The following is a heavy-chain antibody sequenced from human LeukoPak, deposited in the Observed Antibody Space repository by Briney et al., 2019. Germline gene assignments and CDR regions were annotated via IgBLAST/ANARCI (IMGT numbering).Heavy chain of an antibody. D-gene: IGHD2-8*02. CDR1: GFTFSSSA. V-gene: IGHV3-23*01. CDR3: ATYRQVLLPFES. J-gene: IGHJ4*02. CDR2: ISGSGGST. Sequence: PGGSLRLSCAASGFTFSSSAMNWVRQAPGKGLEWVSAISGSGGSTYYADSVKGRFTISRDNSRNTLYLQMNSLRAEDTAIYYCATYRQVLLPFESWGQGTLVTVSS.